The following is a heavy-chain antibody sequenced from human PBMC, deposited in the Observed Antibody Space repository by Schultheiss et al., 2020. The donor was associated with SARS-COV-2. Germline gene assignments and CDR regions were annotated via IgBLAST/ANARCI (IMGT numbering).Heavy chain of an antibody. CDR1: GFTFSSYA. J-gene: IGHJ3*02. V-gene: IGHV3-15*01. Sequence: GGSLRLSCAASGFTFSSYAMSWVRQAPGKGLEWVGFIRNKANGGTTDYAAPVKGRFTISRDDSKNTLYLQMNSLKTEDTAVYYCTTADLYYDILTGYSSDAFDIWGQGTMVTVSS. D-gene: IGHD3-9*01. CDR3: TTADLYYDILTGYSSDAFDI. CDR2: IRNKANGGTT.